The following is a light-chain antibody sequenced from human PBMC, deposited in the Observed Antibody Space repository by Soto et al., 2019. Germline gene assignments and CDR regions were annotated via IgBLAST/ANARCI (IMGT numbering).Light chain of an antibody. CDR1: SSDVGGYNY. Sequence: QPVLTQPASVSGSPGQSITISCTGTSSDVGGYNYVSWFQQSPGKAPKLMIYEVSHRPSGVSNRFSGSKSGNTASLTISGLQAEDEADYYCSSYTSSSTPSLVFGGGTKVTVL. V-gene: IGLV2-14*01. J-gene: IGLJ2*01. CDR3: SSYTSSSTPSLV. CDR2: EVS.